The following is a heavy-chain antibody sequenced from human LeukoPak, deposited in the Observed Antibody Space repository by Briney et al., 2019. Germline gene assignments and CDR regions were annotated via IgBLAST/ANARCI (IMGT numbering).Heavy chain of an antibody. CDR1: GGSFSGYY. Sequence: ETLSLTCAVYGGSFSGYYWSWVRQAPGKGLEWVANIKQDGSEKYYVDSVKGRFTISRDNAKNSLYLQMNSLRAEDTAVYYCAREGRRITIFGVVKDWFDPWGQGTLVTVSS. D-gene: IGHD3-3*01. CDR2: IKQDGSEK. V-gene: IGHV3-7*01. J-gene: IGHJ5*02. CDR3: AREGRRITIFGVVKDWFDP.